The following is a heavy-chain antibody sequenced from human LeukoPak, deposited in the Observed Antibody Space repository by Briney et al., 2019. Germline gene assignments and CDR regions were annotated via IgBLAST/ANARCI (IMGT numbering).Heavy chain of an antibody. CDR2: ISSNGGST. J-gene: IGHJ5*02. Sequence: GGSLRLSCAASGFTFSSYAMYWVRQAPGKGLEYVSAISSNGGSTCYANSVKGRFPISRDNSKNTLYLQMGSLRAEDMAVYYCARLGSTEEFDPWGQGTLVTVSS. CDR3: ARLGSTEEFDP. CDR1: GFTFSSYA. D-gene: IGHD3-10*01. V-gene: IGHV3-64*01.